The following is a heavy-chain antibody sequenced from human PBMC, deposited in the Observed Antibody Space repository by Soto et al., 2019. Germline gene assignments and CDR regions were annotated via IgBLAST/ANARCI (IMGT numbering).Heavy chain of an antibody. CDR3: ARGGVRRARCCVDYYYMDV. CDR1: GFTFSSYW. D-gene: IGHD3-10*01. Sequence: EVQLVASGGDLVQPGGSLRLSCAASGFTFSSYWMNWVRQAPGKGLVWVSRINSDGSSTSYADSVKGRFTISRDNAKNTLYLQMNSLRAEDTAVYYCARGGVRRARCCVDYYYMDVWGKGTTVTVSS. V-gene: IGHV3-74*01. J-gene: IGHJ6*03. CDR2: INSDGSST.